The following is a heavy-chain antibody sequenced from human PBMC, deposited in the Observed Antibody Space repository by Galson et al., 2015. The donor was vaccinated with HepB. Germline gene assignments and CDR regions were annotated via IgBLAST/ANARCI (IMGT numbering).Heavy chain of an antibody. CDR1: GFTFSDYY. CDR2: ISSSGSTI. D-gene: IGHD2-2*01. V-gene: IGHV3-11*01. Sequence: SLRLSCAASGFTFSDYYMSWIRQAPGKGLEWVSYISSSGSTIYYADSVKGRSTISRDNAKNSLYLQMNSLRAEDTAVYYCARAVIGSTSCYDYWGQGTLVTVSS. J-gene: IGHJ4*02. CDR3: ARAVIGSTSCYDY.